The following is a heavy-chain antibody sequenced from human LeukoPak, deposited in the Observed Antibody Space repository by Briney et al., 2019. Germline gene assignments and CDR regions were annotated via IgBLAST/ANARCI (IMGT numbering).Heavy chain of an antibody. J-gene: IGHJ4*02. Sequence: ASVKVSCKASGYTFTGYYMHWVRQAPGQGLEWMGWINPNSGGTNYAQKLQGRVTMTTDTSTSTAYMELRSLRSDDTAVYYCARDESLVIAVGGYWGQGTLVTVSS. CDR3: ARDESLVIAVGGY. CDR1: GYTFTGYY. D-gene: IGHD6-19*01. V-gene: IGHV1-2*02. CDR2: INPNSGGT.